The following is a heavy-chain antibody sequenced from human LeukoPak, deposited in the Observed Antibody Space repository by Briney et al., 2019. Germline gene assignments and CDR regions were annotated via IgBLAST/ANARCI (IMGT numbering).Heavy chain of an antibody. V-gene: IGHV3-23*01. CDR3: AKVRPLTIFWLVPPGYSDY. D-gene: IGHD3-9*01. Sequence: GGSLSLSCAASGFTFSIYAMSGVPQAPGRGLEGVSAISGSGGRTYYTDSVKARFTISRDNDKNTLYLQMNSRRAEDTAVYYCAKVRPLTIFWLVPPGYSDYWGQGTLVTVSS. CDR1: GFTFSIYA. J-gene: IGHJ4*02. CDR2: ISGSGGRT.